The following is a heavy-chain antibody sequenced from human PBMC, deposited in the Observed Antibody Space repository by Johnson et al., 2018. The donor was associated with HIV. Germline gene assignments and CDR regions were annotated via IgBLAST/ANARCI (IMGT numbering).Heavy chain of an antibody. CDR1: GFTFDDYT. Sequence: VQLVESGGGVVRPGGSLRLSCAASGFTFDDYTMHWVRQAPGKGLEWVSLISWDGGSTYYADSVKGRFTISRDNSKNSLYLQMNSLRAEDTAFYYCAKDLNPLTTLDAFDIWGQGTMVTVSS. J-gene: IGHJ3*02. CDR3: AKDLNPLTTLDAFDI. CDR2: ISWDGGST. V-gene: IGHV3-43*01. D-gene: IGHD4-11*01.